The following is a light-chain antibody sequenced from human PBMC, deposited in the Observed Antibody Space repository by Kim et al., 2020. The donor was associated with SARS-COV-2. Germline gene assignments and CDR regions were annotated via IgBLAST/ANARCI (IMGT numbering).Light chain of an antibody. CDR1: QSISSW. CDR2: QAS. J-gene: IGKJ1*01. V-gene: IGKV1-5*03. Sequence: ASVGYRVTITCRASQSISSWLAWYQQKPGKAPELLIYQASTLEGGVPSRVSGSGSETGFTLTVSSLQPDDFAAYYCQQYDSYPGTFGQGTKVDIK. CDR3: QQYDSYPGT.